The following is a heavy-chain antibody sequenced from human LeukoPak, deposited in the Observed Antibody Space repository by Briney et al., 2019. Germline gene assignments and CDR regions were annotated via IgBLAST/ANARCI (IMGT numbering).Heavy chain of an antibody. Sequence: TSETLSLTCAVYGGSFSGYYWSWIRQPPGKGLEWIGEINHSGSTNYNPSLKSRVTISVDTSKNQFSLKLSSVTAADTAVYYCARRRRRDYYDSSGYIFDYWGQGTLSPSPQ. CDR2: INHSGST. D-gene: IGHD3-22*01. V-gene: IGHV4-34*01. J-gene: IGHJ4*02. CDR1: GGSFSGYY. CDR3: ARRRRRDYYDSSGYIFDY.